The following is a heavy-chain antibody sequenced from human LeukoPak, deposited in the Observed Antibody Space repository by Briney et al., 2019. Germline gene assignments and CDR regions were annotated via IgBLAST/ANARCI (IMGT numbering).Heavy chain of an antibody. CDR2: IYYSGST. V-gene: IGHV4-59*01. J-gene: IGHJ6*02. CDR1: GGSISRYY. Sequence: SETLSLTCTVSGGSISRYYWSWIRQPPGKGLEWSGYIYYSGSTTYNPSLKSRVTISVDASKNQFSLKLSSVTAADAAVYYCARFLWFGELLSGMDVWGQGTTVTVSS. D-gene: IGHD3-10*01. CDR3: ARFLWFGELLSGMDV.